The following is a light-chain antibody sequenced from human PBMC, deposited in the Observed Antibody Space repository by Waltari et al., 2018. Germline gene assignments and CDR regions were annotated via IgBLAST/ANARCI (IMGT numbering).Light chain of an antibody. CDR3: ATWDDSLNGFYV. V-gene: IGLV1-44*01. CDR1: ISNIGGNA. J-gene: IGLJ1*01. CDR2: SNS. Sequence: QSVLTQPPSASGTPGQRVTISCSGSISNIGGNAVNWYQHLPGTAPKLLIYSNSRRPSGVPDRFSGSTSGTSASLAISELQSGDEADYYCATWDDSLNGFYVFGTGTKVTVL.